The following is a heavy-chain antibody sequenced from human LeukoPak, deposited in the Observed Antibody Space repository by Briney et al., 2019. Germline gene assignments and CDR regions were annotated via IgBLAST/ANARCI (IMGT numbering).Heavy chain of an antibody. J-gene: IGHJ5*02. CDR2: ISSSSSSYI. D-gene: IGHD2-2*01. Sequence: GGSLRLSCAASGFTFSSYSMNWVRQAPGKGLEWVSSISSSSSSYIYYADSVKGRFTISRDNAKNSLYLQMNSLRAEDTAVYYCARTGREYQLLWWFDPWGQGTLVTVSS. CDR1: GFTFSSYS. CDR3: ARTGREYQLLWWFDP. V-gene: IGHV3-21*01.